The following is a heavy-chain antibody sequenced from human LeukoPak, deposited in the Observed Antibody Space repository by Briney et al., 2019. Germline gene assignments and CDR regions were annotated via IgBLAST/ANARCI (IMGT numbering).Heavy chain of an antibody. CDR2: ISSSSSYI. CDR1: GFTFSTYS. CDR3: AKSGSRNWFDP. V-gene: IGHV3-21*01. J-gene: IGHJ5*02. Sequence: GGSLRLSCAASGFTFSTYSMNWVRQAPGKGLEWVSSISSSSSYIWYADSVKGRFTISRDNAKNSLYLQLNSLRAEDTAVHYCAKSGSRNWFDPWGQGTLVTVSS. D-gene: IGHD1-26*01.